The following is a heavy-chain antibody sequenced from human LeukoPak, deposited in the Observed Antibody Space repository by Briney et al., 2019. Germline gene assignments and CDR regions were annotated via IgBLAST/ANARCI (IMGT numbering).Heavy chain of an antibody. Sequence: GGSLRLSCAASGFTLSTHGMHWVRQAPGKGVEWVAMISYDGTNKQNTKSVKGRFTISRDNSKNTLYLQMNSLRAEDTAVYYCAKDFGANNWYNWFDPWGQGTLVTVSS. CDR2: ISYDGTNK. D-gene: IGHD1-1*01. CDR1: GFTLSTHG. J-gene: IGHJ5*02. CDR3: AKDFGANNWYNWFDP. V-gene: IGHV3-30*18.